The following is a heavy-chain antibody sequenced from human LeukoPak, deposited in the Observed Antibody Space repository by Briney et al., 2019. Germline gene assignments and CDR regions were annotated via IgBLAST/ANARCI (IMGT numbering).Heavy chain of an antibody. J-gene: IGHJ6*02. CDR2: ISSSGSGDNT. V-gene: IGHV3-23*01. D-gene: IGHD3-9*01. CDR3: AKAVHYDTLAGPGRDHYYYYGMDV. Sequence: GGSLRLSCAASGVTLSTYAMSWARQAPGKGLEWVSGISSSGSGDNTYYADSVKGWFTISRDNSKNTLYLQMNSLRAEDTAVYYCAKAVHYDTLAGPGRDHYYYYGMDVWGQGTTVTVSS. CDR1: GVTLSTYA.